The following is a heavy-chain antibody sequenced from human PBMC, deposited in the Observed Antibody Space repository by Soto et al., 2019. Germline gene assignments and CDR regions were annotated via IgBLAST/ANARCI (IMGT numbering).Heavy chain of an antibody. V-gene: IGHV4-59*01. J-gene: IGHJ4*02. D-gene: IGHD3-16*01. CDR1: GGSISNYY. Sequence: QVQLQESGPGLVKPSETLSLICTVSGGSISNYYWSWIRQPPGRGLEWIGYIYYSRRANYNPSLKSRAIISVDTSKNQISLKLNSVTAAVTAVYYCASFWGVAGNGYFDYWGQGTLVTVSS. CDR2: IYYSRRA. CDR3: ASFWGVAGNGYFDY.